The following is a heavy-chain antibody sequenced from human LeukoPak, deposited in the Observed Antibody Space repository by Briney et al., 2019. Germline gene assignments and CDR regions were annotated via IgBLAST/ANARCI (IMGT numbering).Heavy chain of an antibody. Sequence: GGSLRLSCAASGFTFSSYSMNWVRQAPGKGLEWVSYISSSSSTIYYADSVKGRFTISRDNAKNSLYLQMNSLRDEDTAVYYCARGGSGYSYGKIDSWGQEILVTVSS. CDR3: ARGGSGYSYGKIDS. V-gene: IGHV3-48*02. J-gene: IGHJ4*02. D-gene: IGHD5-18*01. CDR2: ISSSSSTI. CDR1: GFTFSSYS.